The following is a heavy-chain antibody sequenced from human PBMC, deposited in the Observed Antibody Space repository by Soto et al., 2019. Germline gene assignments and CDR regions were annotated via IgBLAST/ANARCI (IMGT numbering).Heavy chain of an antibody. Sequence: GGSLRLSCAASGFTFNTYAMCWVRQAPGKGLGWVASSSGNGVCTYYSSSVKGLFTISSDNSKNTVYLQMNGLRPEDWAFYYCHKNQRTPSTVFDYWGQRTLVPLSS. CDR2: SSGNGVCT. D-gene: IGHD4-4*01. CDR1: GFTFNTYA. V-gene: IGHV3-23*01. J-gene: IGHJ4*02. CDR3: HKNQRTPSTVFDY.